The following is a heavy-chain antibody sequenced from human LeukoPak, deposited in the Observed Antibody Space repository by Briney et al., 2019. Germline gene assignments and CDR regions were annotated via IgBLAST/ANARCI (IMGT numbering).Heavy chain of an antibody. CDR2: INHSGST. CDR1: GGSFSGYY. D-gene: IGHD6-13*01. CDR3: ARLGGSSSWRVDY. J-gene: IGHJ4*02. Sequence: PSETLSLTCAVYGGSFSGYYWSWIRQPPGKGLEWIGEINHSGSTNYNPSLKSRVTISVDTSKNQFSLKLSSVTAADTAVYYCARLGGSSSWRVDYWGQGTLVTVSS. V-gene: IGHV4-34*01.